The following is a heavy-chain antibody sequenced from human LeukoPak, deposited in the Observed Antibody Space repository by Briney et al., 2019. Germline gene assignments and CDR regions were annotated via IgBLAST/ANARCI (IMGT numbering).Heavy chain of an antibody. V-gene: IGHV1-2*02. D-gene: IGHD1-26*01. Sequence: GASVKVSCKASGYTFTGYYMRWVRQAPGQGLEWMGWISPNSGGTNYAQKFQGRVTMTRDTSISTAYMELSRLRSDDTAVYYCASYRIVGATRLFDYCGQGTLVTVSS. J-gene: IGHJ4*02. CDR3: ASYRIVGATRLFDY. CDR2: ISPNSGGT. CDR1: GYTFTGYY.